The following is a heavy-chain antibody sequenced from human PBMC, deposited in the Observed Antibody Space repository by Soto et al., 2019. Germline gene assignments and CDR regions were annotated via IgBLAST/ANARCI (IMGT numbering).Heavy chain of an antibody. CDR1: EFTFSNYA. CDR2: ISGSADST. J-gene: IGHJ4*02. V-gene: IGHV3-23*01. D-gene: IGHD2-2*03. CDR3: AKAGIGYCSRTSCLYYFDS. Sequence: LRLSCAASEFTFSNYAMNWVRQAPGKGLEWVSTISGSADSTYYADSVKGRFTISRDNSKNTLYLQMKSLRAEDTAIYYCAKAGIGYCSRTSCLYYFDSWGQGTLVTVSS.